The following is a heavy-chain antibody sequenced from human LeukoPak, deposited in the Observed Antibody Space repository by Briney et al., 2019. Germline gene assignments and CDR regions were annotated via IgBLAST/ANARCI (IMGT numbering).Heavy chain of an antibody. Sequence: GGSLRLSCAASGFTFSNYWMHWVRQAPGKGLVWVSRINSDGSTTNYADSVKGRFTISRDNAKNMLFLQMNSLRAEDTAVYYCASLQNVPSYYYYYVMDVWGQGTTVTVSS. CDR2: INSDGSTT. CDR1: GFTFSNYW. D-gene: IGHD2/OR15-2a*01. V-gene: IGHV3-74*01. J-gene: IGHJ6*02. CDR3: ASLQNVPSYYYYYVMDV.